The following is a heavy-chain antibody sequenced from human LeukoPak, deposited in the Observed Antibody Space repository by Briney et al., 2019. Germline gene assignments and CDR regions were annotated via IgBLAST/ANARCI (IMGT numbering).Heavy chain of an antibody. V-gene: IGHV4-4*07. CDR1: GGSISSYY. CDR2: IYTSGST. J-gene: IGHJ6*03. D-gene: IGHD5-18*01. Sequence: SETLSLTCTVSGGSISSYYWSWIRQPAGKGLEWIGRIYTSGSTNYNPSLKSRVTMSVDTSKNQFSLKLSSVTAADTAVYYCARVHRYSYFYYYYYMDVWGKGTTVTVSS. CDR3: ARVHRYSYFYYYYYMDV.